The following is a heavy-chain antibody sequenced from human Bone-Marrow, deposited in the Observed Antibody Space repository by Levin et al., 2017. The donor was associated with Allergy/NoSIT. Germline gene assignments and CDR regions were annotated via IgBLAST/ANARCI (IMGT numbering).Heavy chain of an antibody. CDR1: GFNFSTYN. CDR2: ITRRSDYM. Sequence: GGSLRLSCAASGFNFSTYNMNWVRQTPGKGLEWVSSITRRSDYMYYADSVKGRFIISRDHAKNSLFLQMNSLRVDDPGVYYCAKYRTSGIVWNYGMDVWGQGTTVTVSS. J-gene: IGHJ6*02. V-gene: IGHV3-21*01. D-gene: IGHD2-21*01. CDR3: AKYRTSGIVWNYGMDV.